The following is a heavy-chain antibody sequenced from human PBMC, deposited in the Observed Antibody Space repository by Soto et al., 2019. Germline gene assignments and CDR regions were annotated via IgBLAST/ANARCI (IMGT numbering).Heavy chain of an antibody. CDR2: IYYSGIT. D-gene: IGHD2-8*01. Sequence: QVQLQESGPGLVKPSQTLSLTCTVSGGSISSGGYYWRWIRQHPGTGLEWIGYIYYSGITYYNPSLKSRVTISVDTSKNQFALKLSSVTAADTAVYYCARAYCTKVVCYKGPGLLDYWCQGTLVTVSS. CDR3: ARAYCTKVVCYKGPGLLDY. CDR1: GGSISSGGYY. V-gene: IGHV4-31*03. J-gene: IGHJ4*02.